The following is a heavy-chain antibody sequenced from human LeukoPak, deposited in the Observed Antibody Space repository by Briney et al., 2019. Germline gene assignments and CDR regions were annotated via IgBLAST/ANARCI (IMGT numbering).Heavy chain of an antibody. CDR1: GYPFTGYY. J-gene: IGHJ4*02. D-gene: IGHD3-22*01. CDR2: ISPNSGGT. CDR3: AREGSMDSSGYSFDY. V-gene: IGHV1-2*02. Sequence: ASVKVSCKASGYPFTGYYMHWVRQAPGQGLEWMGWISPNSGGTSYAQNFQGRVTMTRDTSVSTAYMELRSLRSDDTAVYYCAREGSMDSSGYSFDYWGQGTLVTVSS.